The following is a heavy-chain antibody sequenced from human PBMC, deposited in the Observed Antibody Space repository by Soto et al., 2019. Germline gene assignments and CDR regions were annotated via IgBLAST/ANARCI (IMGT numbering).Heavy chain of an antibody. J-gene: IGHJ4*02. CDR1: GYTSTNYG. CDR3: ANDIIVIPGAKGLDY. V-gene: IGHV1-3*01. D-gene: IGHD2-2*01. Sequence: GASVKVSCKASGYTSTNYGMHWVRQAPGQRLEWMGWINAGSGNTKYSQKFQGRITITRDTSASTVYMELSSLRSEDTAVYYCANDIIVIPGAKGLDYWAQGALVTVSS. CDR2: INAGSGNT.